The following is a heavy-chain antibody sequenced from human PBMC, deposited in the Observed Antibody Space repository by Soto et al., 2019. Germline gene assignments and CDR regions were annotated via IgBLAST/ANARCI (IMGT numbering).Heavy chain of an antibody. CDR3: AIFTYYYDSSGYYPRDY. V-gene: IGHV5-10-1*01. Sequence: GESLKISCKGSGYSFTSYWISWVRQMPGKGLEWMGRIDPSDSYTNYSPSFQGHVTISADKSISTAYLQWSSLKASDTAMYYCAIFTYYYDSSGYYPRDYWGQGTLVTVSS. CDR1: GYSFTSYW. J-gene: IGHJ4*02. CDR2: IDPSDSYT. D-gene: IGHD3-22*01.